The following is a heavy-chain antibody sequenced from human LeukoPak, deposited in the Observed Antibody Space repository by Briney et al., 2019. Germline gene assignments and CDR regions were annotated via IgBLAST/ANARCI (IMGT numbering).Heavy chain of an antibody. J-gene: IGHJ4*02. V-gene: IGHV4-4*07. D-gene: IGHD6-6*01. Sequence: SETLSLTCSVSGGSISSYAWSWIRQSAGKGLEWIGRIYTTGSTNYNPSLKSRVTISVDKSKNQFSLRLNSVTAADTAVYYRASPLEYIWGQGTLVTVSS. CDR2: IYTTGST. CDR3: ASPLEYI. CDR1: GGSISSYA.